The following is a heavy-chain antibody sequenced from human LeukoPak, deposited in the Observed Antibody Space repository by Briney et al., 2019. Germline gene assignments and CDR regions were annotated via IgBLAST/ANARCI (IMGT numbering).Heavy chain of an antibody. CDR2: SNSDGSST. J-gene: IGHJ4*02. V-gene: IGHV3-74*01. D-gene: IGHD6-13*01. CDR1: GFTFSGYW. Sequence: GGSLRLSCVASGFTFSGYWMHWVRQAPGKGLVWVSRSNSDGSSTSYAESVKGRLTTSRGNAKNTLYLQMNSLRAEDTAVYYCARGASGSSWFGGFDFWGQGTLVTVSS. CDR3: ARGASGSSWFGGFDF.